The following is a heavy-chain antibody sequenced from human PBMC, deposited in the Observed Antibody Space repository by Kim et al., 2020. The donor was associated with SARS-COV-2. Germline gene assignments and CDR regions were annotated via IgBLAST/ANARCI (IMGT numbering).Heavy chain of an antibody. CDR1: GFTFSSYS. J-gene: IGHJ3*02. CDR2: ISSSSSYI. V-gene: IGHV3-21*01. CDR3: ASGGIDDSSGYLWAFDI. Sequence: GGSLRLSCAASGFTFSSYSMNWVRQAPGKGLEWVSSISSSSSYIYYADSVKGRFTISRDNAKNSLYLQMNSLRAEDTAVYYCASGGIDDSSGYLWAFDIWGQGTMVTVSS. D-gene: IGHD3-22*01.